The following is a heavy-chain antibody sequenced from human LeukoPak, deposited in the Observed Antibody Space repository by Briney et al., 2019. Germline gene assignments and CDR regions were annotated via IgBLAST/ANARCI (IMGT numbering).Heavy chain of an antibody. CDR3: ARLAPDYADYWFDP. Sequence: GESLKISCQTSGYDFSTKWIGWVRQMPGKGLEWMGRIYPLESITKYSPAFQGHVTLTADTSINTAFLQWTSLKASDTAIYYCARLAPDYADYWFDPWGQGTLVTVSS. D-gene: IGHD4-17*01. J-gene: IGHJ5*02. V-gene: IGHV5-51*01. CDR2: IYPLESIT. CDR1: GYDFSTKW.